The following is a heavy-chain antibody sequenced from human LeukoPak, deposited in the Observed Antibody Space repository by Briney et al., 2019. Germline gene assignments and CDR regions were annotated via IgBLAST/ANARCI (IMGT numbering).Heavy chain of an antibody. J-gene: IGHJ1*01. D-gene: IGHD1-26*01. CDR2: IFPSGKT. V-gene: IGHV4-4*07. CDR1: GGSISSYY. Sequence: PSETLSLTCSVSGGSISSYYWSWIRQSAGKGLEWMGRIFPSGKTNYNPSLKSRATMSVDTSKNQLSLKLSSVTAADTAVYYCAKDRVGSSTLDFQHWGQGTLVSGSS. CDR3: AKDRVGSSTLDFQH.